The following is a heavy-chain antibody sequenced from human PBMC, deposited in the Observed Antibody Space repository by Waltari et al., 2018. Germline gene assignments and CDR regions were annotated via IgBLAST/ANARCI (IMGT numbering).Heavy chain of an antibody. CDR3: ARFGRSGTDY. D-gene: IGHD6-25*01. CDR1: GYTFTGYY. J-gene: IGHJ4*02. CDR2: INPNSGGT. Sequence: QVQLVQSGAEVKKPGSSVKVSCKASGYTFTGYYMHWVRQAPGQGLEWMGRINPNSGGTNYAQKVQGRVTMARDTCISTAYMELGRLRSDDTAVYYCARFGRSGTDYWGQGTLVTVSA. V-gene: IGHV1-2*06.